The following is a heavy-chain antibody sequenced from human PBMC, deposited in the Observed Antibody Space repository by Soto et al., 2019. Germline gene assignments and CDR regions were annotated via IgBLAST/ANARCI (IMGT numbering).Heavy chain of an antibody. J-gene: IGHJ4*02. Sequence: ASVKVSCKASGYTFTDYDINWVRQASGQGLEYMGWMSPESGNTGYAPQFQGRVTMTRNTSISTAYMELSSLRSEDTAVYYCEVTTGYWGQGTKVIVSS. D-gene: IGHD2-21*02. V-gene: IGHV1-8*01. CDR3: EVTTGY. CDR1: GYTFTDYD. CDR2: MSPESGNT.